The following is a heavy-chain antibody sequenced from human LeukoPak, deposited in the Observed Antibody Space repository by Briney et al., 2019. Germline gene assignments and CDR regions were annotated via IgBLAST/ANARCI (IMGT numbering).Heavy chain of an antibody. CDR3: AKDRGRCSSSFQFDY. Sequence: GGSLRLSCAASGFTFSSYGMHWVRQAPGKGLEWVAFIRYDGSNKYYADSVKGRFTISRDNSKNTLYLQMNSLRAEDTAVYYCAKDRGRCSSSFQFDYWGQGTLVTVSS. CDR2: IRYDGSNK. D-gene: IGHD6-6*01. J-gene: IGHJ4*02. CDR1: GFTFSSYG. V-gene: IGHV3-30*02.